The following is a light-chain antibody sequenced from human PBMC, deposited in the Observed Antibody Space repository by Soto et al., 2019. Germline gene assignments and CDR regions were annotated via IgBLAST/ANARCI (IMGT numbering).Light chain of an antibody. Sequence: DIVMTQSPLSLPVTPGEPASISCRSSQSLLHSNGYNYLDWYLQKPGQSPQLLIYLGSNRASGVPARFSGSGSGPDFTLKISRVEAEDVGVYYCMQALQTPLTFGGGTKVDIK. CDR1: QSLLHSNGYNY. CDR3: MQALQTPLT. J-gene: IGKJ4*01. V-gene: IGKV2-28*01. CDR2: LGS.